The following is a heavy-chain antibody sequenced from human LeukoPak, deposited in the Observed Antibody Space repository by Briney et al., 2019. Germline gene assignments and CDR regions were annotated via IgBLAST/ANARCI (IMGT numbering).Heavy chain of an antibody. J-gene: IGHJ4*02. CDR2: IYYSGST. D-gene: IGHD1-26*01. CDR3: ARANFGGSYPYFDY. V-gene: IGHV4-31*03. CDR1: GGSISSGGYY. Sequence: SETLSLTCTVSGGSISSGGYYWSWIRQHPGKGLEWIGYIYYSGSTYYNPSLKSRVTISVDTSKNQFSLKLSSVTAADTAVYYCARANFGGSYPYFDYWGQGTLVTVSS.